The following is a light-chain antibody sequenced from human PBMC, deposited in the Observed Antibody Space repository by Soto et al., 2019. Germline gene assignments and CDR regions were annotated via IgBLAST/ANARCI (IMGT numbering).Light chain of an antibody. J-gene: IGKJ1*01. CDR3: HQFGYSPRT. CDR1: QTVNSDY. V-gene: IGKV3-20*01. CDR2: ATS. Sequence: EIVLTQSPGTLSLSPGETATLSCSASQTVNSDYLAWFQQRPGQAPRLLIFATSRRATDIPDRFSGSGSGTAFTLAIRRLEPKDFAVYYCHQFGYSPRTFGQGTKVE.